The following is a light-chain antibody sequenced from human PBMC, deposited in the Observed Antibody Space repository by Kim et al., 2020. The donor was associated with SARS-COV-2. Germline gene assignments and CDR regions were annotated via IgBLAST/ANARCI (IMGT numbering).Light chain of an antibody. CDR3: QQFGGSPRYS. Sequence: EIVLMQSPGTLSLSPGERATLPCRASQSVSNNYLAWYQHKPGQAPRLLIYGASIRAPGIADRFSGSGSGTDFTLTISRLEPEDFAVYYCQQFGGSPRYSFGQGTKLEI. CDR1: QSVSNNY. J-gene: IGKJ2*01. V-gene: IGKV3-20*01. CDR2: GAS.